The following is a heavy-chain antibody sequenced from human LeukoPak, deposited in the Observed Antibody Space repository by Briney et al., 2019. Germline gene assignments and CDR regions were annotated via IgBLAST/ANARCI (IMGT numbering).Heavy chain of an antibody. Sequence: GGSPRLSCAASGFTFSSYGMHWVRQAPGKGLEWVAFIRYDGSNKYYADSVKGRFTISRDNSKNTLYLQMNSLRAEDTAVYYCAKLWFGNSNWFDPWGQGTLVTVSS. CDR2: IRYDGSNK. CDR3: AKLWFGNSNWFDP. J-gene: IGHJ5*02. D-gene: IGHD3-10*01. V-gene: IGHV3-30*02. CDR1: GFTFSSYG.